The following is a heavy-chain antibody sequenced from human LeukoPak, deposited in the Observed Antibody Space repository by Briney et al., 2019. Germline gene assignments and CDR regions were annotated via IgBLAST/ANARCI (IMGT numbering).Heavy chain of an antibody. J-gene: IGHJ4*02. V-gene: IGHV4-34*01. Sequence: PSETLSLTCAVCGGSFSNYYWSWIRQPPGKGLEWIGEINHSGSTSYNPSLKSRVTISVDTSKKQFSLKLSSVTAADTTLYYCASQGYCSGGRCYEGHWGQGTLVTVSS. D-gene: IGHD2-15*01. CDR1: GGSFSNYY. CDR3: ASQGYCSGGRCYEGH. CDR2: INHSGST.